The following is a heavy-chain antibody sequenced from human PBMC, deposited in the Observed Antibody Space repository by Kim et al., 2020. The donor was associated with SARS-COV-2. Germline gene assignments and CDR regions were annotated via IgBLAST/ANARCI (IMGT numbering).Heavy chain of an antibody. Sequence: GGSLRLSCAASGFTFSSYSMNWVRQAPGKGLEWVSSISSSSSYIYYADPVKGRFTISSDNAKNSLYLQMNSLRAEDTAVYYWARDRVTTWTIPYCYYGMDVGGQGTTVTVSS. J-gene: IGHJ6*02. CDR2: ISSSSSYI. V-gene: IGHV3-21*01. CDR1: GFTFSSYS. CDR3: ARDRVTTWTIPYCYYGMDV. D-gene: IGHD4-17*01.